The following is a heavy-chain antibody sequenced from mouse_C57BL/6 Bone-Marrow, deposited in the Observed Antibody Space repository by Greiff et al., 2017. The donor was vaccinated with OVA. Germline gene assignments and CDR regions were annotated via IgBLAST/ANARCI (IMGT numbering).Heavy chain of an antibody. CDR2: IDPSDSYT. Sequence: VQLQQPGAELVMPGASVKLSCKASGYTFTSYWMHWVKQRPGQGLEWIGEIDPSDSYTNYNQKFKGKSTLTVDKSSSTAYMQLSRLTSEDSAVYYCASYYGSSYWYFDVWGTGTTVTVSS. CDR1: GYTFTSYW. CDR3: ASYYGSSYWYFDV. J-gene: IGHJ1*03. V-gene: IGHV1-69*01. D-gene: IGHD1-1*01.